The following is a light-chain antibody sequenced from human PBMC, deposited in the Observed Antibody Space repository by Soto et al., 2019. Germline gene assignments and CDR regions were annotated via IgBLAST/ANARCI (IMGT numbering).Light chain of an antibody. Sequence: QSVLTQPASVSGSPRQSITISCTGTNSDVGGYNYVSWYQQHPGKVPKLMIYDVSNRPSGVSNRFSGSKSGNTASLTISGLQAEDEADYYCSSYTSSSTYVFGTGTKLTVL. J-gene: IGLJ1*01. V-gene: IGLV2-14*01. CDR2: DVS. CDR1: NSDVGGYNY. CDR3: SSYTSSSTYV.